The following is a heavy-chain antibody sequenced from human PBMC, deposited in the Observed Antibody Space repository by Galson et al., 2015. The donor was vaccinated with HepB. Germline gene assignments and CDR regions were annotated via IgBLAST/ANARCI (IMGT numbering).Heavy chain of an antibody. J-gene: IGHJ6*02. D-gene: IGHD6-19*01. Sequence: SLRLSCAASGFTFSSYWMHWVRQTPGKGLVWVSRINSDGSSTNYADSVEGRFTISRDNAKNTLYLQMNSLRAEDTAVYYCTRAGQQWLVEFFSYYYYGMDVWGQGTTVTVSS. CDR3: TRAGQQWLVEFFSYYYYGMDV. CDR1: GFTFSSYW. V-gene: IGHV3-74*01. CDR2: INSDGSST.